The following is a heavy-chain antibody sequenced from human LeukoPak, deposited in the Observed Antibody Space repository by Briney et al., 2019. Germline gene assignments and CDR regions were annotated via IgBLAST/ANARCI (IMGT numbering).Heavy chain of an antibody. J-gene: IGHJ4*02. D-gene: IGHD3-22*01. Sequence: GSLRLSCAASGFTFSSYWMNWVRQAPGKGLEWVSSISSSSSYIYYADSVKGRFTISRDNAKNSLYLQMNSLRAEDTAVYYCERTRGYYDSSGYCFDYWGQGTLVTVSS. CDR2: ISSSSSYI. CDR3: ERTRGYYDSSGYCFDY. V-gene: IGHV3-21*01. CDR1: GFTFSSYW.